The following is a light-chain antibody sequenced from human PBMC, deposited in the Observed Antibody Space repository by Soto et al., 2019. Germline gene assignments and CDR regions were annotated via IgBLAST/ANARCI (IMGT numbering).Light chain of an antibody. CDR2: STN. CDR3: ALYMGSGIWV. J-gene: IGLJ3*02. Sequence: QAVVTQEPSFSVSPGRTVTLTCGLSSGSVSTSYYPSWYQQTPGQAPRTLIYSTNTRSSGVPDRFSGSILGNKAALTITGAQAVDEADYYCALYMGSGIWVFGGGTKVTVL. CDR1: SGSVSTSYY. V-gene: IGLV8-61*01.